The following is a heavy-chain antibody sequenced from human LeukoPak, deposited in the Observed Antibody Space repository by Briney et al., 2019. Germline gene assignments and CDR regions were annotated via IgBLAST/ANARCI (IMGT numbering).Heavy chain of an antibody. CDR2: ISDSGGRT. V-gene: IGHV3-23*01. CDR1: GITLSNYG. Sequence: GGSLRLSCAVSGITLSNYGMSWVRQAPGKGLEWVAGISDSGGRTNYADSVKGRFTISRDNPKNTLYLQMNSLRAEDTAVYLCAKRGVVIRVILVGFHKEAYYFDSWGQGTLVTVSS. D-gene: IGHD3-22*01. CDR3: AKRGVVIRVILVGFHKEAYYFDS. J-gene: IGHJ4*02.